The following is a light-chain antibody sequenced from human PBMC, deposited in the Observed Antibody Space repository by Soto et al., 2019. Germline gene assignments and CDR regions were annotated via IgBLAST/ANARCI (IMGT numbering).Light chain of an antibody. V-gene: IGKV3-20*01. CDR3: QQYGSSPT. CDR1: ESVSSSY. J-gene: IGKJ1*01. CDR2: GAS. Sequence: EIVLTPSPGTLSLSPGERATLSCRASESVSSSYLAWYQHKPGQAPRLLISGASSRATGIPDRFSGSGSGTDFTLTISRLEPEDFAVYYCQQYGSSPTFGQGTTVEIK.